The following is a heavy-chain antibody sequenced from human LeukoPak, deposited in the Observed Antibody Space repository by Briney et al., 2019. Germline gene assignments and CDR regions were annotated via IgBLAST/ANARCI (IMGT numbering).Heavy chain of an antibody. D-gene: IGHD6-13*01. CDR2: IYTSGST. CDR3: AGVSIAAAGTTGIDY. CDR1: GGSISSGGYY. J-gene: IGHJ4*02. Sequence: PSQTLSLTCTVSGGSISSGGYYWSWIRQPAGKGLEWIGRIYTSGSTNYNPSLKSRVTMSVDTSKNQFSLKLSSVTAADTAVYYCAGVSIAAAGTTGIDYWGQGTLVTVSS. V-gene: IGHV4-61*02.